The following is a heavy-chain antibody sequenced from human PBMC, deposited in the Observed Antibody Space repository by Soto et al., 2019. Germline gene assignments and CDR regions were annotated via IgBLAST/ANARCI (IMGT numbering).Heavy chain of an antibody. D-gene: IGHD3-10*01. CDR1: GGSISSSSYY. CDR3: ARGRFWELPAWFDP. Sequence: PSETLSLTCTVSGGSISSSSYYWGWIRQPPGKGLEWIGSIYYSGSTYYNPSLKSRVTISVDTSKNQFSLKLSSVTAADTAVYYCARGRFWELPAWFDPWGQGTLVTVSS. J-gene: IGHJ5*02. CDR2: IYYSGST. V-gene: IGHV4-39*01.